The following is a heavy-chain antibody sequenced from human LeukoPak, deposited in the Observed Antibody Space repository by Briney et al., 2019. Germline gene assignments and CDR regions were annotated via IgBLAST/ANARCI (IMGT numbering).Heavy chain of an antibody. CDR2: IYSSGYT. D-gene: IGHD6-19*01. CDR1: GGSISGYY. J-gene: IGHJ4*02. Sequence: SETLSLTCTVSGGSISGYYWSWIRQPAEKGLEWIGRIYSSGYTNYNPSLKSRVTISVDTSKNQFSLKLSSVTAADTAVYYCARGPGAVAGKKVQCFDYWGQGTLVTVSS. V-gene: IGHV4-4*07. CDR3: ARGPGAVAGKKVQCFDY.